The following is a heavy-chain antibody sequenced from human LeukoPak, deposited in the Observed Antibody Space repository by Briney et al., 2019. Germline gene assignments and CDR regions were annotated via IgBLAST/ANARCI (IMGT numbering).Heavy chain of an antibody. CDR2: IYYSGGT. CDR3: ARGIVGATALMDV. CDR1: GGSINYYY. D-gene: IGHD1-26*01. Sequence: MASETLSLTCTVSGGSINYYYWMWIRQPSGKGLEWIGYIYYSGGTHYNPSLKSRVTMLVDTSKNQFSLKLTAVTAADTAVYYCARGIVGATALMDVWGQGNTVTVSS. V-gene: IGHV4-59*01. J-gene: IGHJ6*02.